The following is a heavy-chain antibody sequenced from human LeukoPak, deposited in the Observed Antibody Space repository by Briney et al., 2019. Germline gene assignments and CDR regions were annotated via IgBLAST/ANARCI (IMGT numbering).Heavy chain of an antibody. CDR2: INHSGST. V-gene: IGHV4-34*01. J-gene: IGHJ5*02. D-gene: IGHD3-9*01. CDR3: ARAKYYDILTGRNDNWFDP. Sequence: PSETLSLTCAVYGGSFSGYYWSWIRQPPGKGLEWIGEINHSGSTYYNPSLKSRVTISVDRSKNQFSLKLSSVTAADTAVYYCARAKYYDILTGRNDNWFDPWGQGTLVTVSS. CDR1: GGSFSGYY.